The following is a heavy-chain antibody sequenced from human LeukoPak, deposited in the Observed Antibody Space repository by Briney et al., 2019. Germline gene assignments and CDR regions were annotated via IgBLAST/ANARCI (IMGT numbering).Heavy chain of an antibody. D-gene: IGHD6-13*01. J-gene: IGHJ4*02. V-gene: IGHV4-39*01. Sequence: SETLSLTCIVSGGSINSTNHYWGWIRQPPGKGLEWIGTMYYSGSTHYNPSLKSRVTISVDTSKNQFSLKLSSVTAADTAIYYCARQVTSSRRTPFDYWGQGTLVTVSS. CDR1: GGSINSTNHY. CDR2: MYYSGST. CDR3: ARQVTSSRRTPFDY.